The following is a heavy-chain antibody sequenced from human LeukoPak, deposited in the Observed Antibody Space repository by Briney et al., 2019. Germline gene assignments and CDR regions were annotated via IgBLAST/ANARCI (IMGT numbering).Heavy chain of an antibody. CDR1: GFTFSSYG. Sequence: GGSLRLSCAASGFTFSSYGMHWVRQAPGKGLEWVAFIRYDGSNKYYADSVKGRFTISRDNSKNTLYLQMNSLGAEDTAVYYCAKDKPAYSSSWYFDYWGQGTLVTVSS. J-gene: IGHJ4*02. V-gene: IGHV3-30*02. CDR2: IRYDGSNK. CDR3: AKDKPAYSSSWYFDY. D-gene: IGHD6-13*01.